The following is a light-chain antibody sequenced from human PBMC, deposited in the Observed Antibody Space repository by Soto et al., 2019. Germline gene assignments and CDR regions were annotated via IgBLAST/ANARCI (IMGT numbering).Light chain of an antibody. Sequence: EINMTQSPATLSVSLGDRFTLSCRASQSVTYNLAWYQQRPGQAPRLLIYGASTRATGIPPRFSGRGSGTESTLTITSLQSEDFAVYYCQQYNDRLWTFGQGTKVDIK. CDR1: QSVTYN. J-gene: IGKJ1*01. CDR3: QQYNDRLWT. V-gene: IGKV3-15*01. CDR2: GAS.